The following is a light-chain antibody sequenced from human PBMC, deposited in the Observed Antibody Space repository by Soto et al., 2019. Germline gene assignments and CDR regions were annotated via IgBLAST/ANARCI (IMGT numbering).Light chain of an antibody. CDR2: GAS. CDR1: QSVRSN. J-gene: IGKJ4*01. CDR3: QQYNNWPLLT. Sequence: EIVMTQSPATLSVSPGERATLSCRASQSVRSNLAWYQQNPGQAPRLLIYGASTRATGIPARFSGSGSGTEFTLTISSLQSEDFAVYYCQQYNNWPLLTFGGGTKVEIK. V-gene: IGKV3-15*01.